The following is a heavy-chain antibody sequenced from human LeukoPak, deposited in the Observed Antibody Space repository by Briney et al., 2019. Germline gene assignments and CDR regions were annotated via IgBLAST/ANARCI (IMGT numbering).Heavy chain of an antibody. CDR3: ARVKE. V-gene: IGHV3-23*01. J-gene: IGHJ4*02. CDR2: VSGSGATT. CDR1: GFTFSSYV. Sequence: GGSLRLSCAASGFTFSSYVMSWVRQAPGKGLEWVSAVSGSGATTYYGDSVKGRFTISRDNAKNSLYLQMNSLRAEDTAVYYCARVKEWGQGTLVTVSS.